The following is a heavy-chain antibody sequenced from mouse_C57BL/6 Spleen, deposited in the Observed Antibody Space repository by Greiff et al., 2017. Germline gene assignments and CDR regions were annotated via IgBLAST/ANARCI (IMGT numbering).Heavy chain of an antibody. D-gene: IGHD4-1*01. CDR3: ARTWDMDY. J-gene: IGHJ4*01. CDR1: GFTFSDYG. V-gene: IGHV5-17*01. CDR2: ISSGSSTI. Sequence: EVQRVESGGGLVKPGGSLKLSCAASGFTFSDYGMHWVRQAPEKGLEWVAYISSGSSTIYYADTVKGRFTISRDNAKNTLFLQMTSLRSEDTAMYYCARTWDMDYWGQGTSVTVSS.